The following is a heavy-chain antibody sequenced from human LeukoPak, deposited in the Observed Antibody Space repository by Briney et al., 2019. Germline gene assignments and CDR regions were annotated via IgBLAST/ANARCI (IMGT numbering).Heavy chain of an antibody. D-gene: IGHD3-10*01. CDR1: GGSFSGYY. CDR2: INHSGST. Sequence: SETLSLTCAVYGGSFSGYYWSWIRQPPGKGLEWIGEINHSGSTNYNPSLKSRVTISVDTSKNQFSLKLSSVTAADTAVYYCARGVSGRRWPSDPWGQGTLVTVSS. CDR3: ARGVSGRRWPSDP. V-gene: IGHV4-34*01. J-gene: IGHJ5*02.